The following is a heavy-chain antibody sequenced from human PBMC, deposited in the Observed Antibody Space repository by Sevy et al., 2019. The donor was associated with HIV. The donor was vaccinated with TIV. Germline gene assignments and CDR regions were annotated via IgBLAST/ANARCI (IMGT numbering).Heavy chain of an antibody. J-gene: IGHJ6*02. Sequence: SETLSLTCTVSGGSISSRSHHWGWIRQPPGKGLEWIGSIYYSGSTYYNPSLKSRVTISVDTSKNRFSLKLSSVTAADTAVYYCARHGPPPGYYDFWSGPGTEYYGMDVWGQGTTVTVSS. CDR3: ARHGPPPGYYDFWSGPGTEYYGMDV. D-gene: IGHD3-3*01. CDR1: GGSISSRSHH. V-gene: IGHV4-39*01. CDR2: IYYSGST.